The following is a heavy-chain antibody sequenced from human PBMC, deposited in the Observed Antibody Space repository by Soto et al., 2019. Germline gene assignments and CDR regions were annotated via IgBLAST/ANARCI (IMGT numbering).Heavy chain of an antibody. V-gene: IGHV4-30-4*01. J-gene: IGHJ3*02. D-gene: IGHD3-9*01. CDR1: GGSISSGDYY. CDR2: IYYSGST. CDR3: ARDLQYFVWLTLGFDI. Sequence: PSETLSLTCTVSGGSISSGDYYWSWIRQPPGKGLEWIGYIYYSGSTYYNPSLKSRVTISVDTSKNQFSLKLSSVTAADTAVYYCARDLQYFVWLTLGFDIWGQVTMVTVSS.